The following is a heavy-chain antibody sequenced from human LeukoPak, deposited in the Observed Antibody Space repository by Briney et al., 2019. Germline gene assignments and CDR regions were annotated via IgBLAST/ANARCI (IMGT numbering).Heavy chain of an antibody. CDR3: ARPGVGGSPGRGNWFGP. CDR2: IYHSGST. D-gene: IGHD1-26*01. CDR1: GVSISSGGYY. V-gene: IGHV4-30-2*01. J-gene: IGHJ5*02. Sequence: PSETLSLTCTVSGVSISSGGYYWSWIRQPPGKGLEWIGYIYHSGSTYYNPSLKSRVTISVDRSKNQFSLKLSSVTAADTAVYYWARPGVGGSPGRGNWFGPWGQGTLVTVSS.